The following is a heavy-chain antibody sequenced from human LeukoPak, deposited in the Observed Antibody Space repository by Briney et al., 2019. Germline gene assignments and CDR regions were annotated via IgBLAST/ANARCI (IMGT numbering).Heavy chain of an antibody. CDR3: TRRASHYYDSSGYV. CDR1: GFTFSGSA. Sequence: GGSLRLSCAASGFTFSGSAMHWVRQASGKGREWVGRIRSKANSYATAYAASVKGRFTISRDDSKNTAYLQMNSLKTEDTAVYYCTRRASHYYDSSGYVRGQGTLVTVSS. CDR2: IRSKANSYAT. V-gene: IGHV3-73*01. J-gene: IGHJ4*02. D-gene: IGHD3-22*01.